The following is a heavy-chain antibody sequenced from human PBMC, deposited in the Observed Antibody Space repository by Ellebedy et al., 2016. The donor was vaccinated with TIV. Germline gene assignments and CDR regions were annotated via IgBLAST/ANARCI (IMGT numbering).Heavy chain of an antibody. CDR1: GFSLNIDY. CDR2: IYAGGNT. V-gene: IGHV3-53*01. Sequence: GESLKISCAASGFSLNIDYMSWVRQAPGKGLEWVSIIYAGGNTKYAESVKGRFTISRDSSDHTLYVQMNSLRVDDTAVYYCARIPYYHSSGWVTYFDYWGQGALVTVSS. J-gene: IGHJ4*02. D-gene: IGHD3-22*01. CDR3: ARIPYYHSSGWVTYFDY.